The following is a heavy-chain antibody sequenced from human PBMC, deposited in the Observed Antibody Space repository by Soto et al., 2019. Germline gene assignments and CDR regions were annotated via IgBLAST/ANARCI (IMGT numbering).Heavy chain of an antibody. CDR3: ARGQLDSSNWNYWFDP. D-gene: IGHD1-7*01. Sequence: ASVKVSCKASGYTFTSYDINWVRQATGQGLEWMGWMNPNSGNTGYAQKFQGRVTMTRNTSISTAYMELSSLRSEDTAVYYCARGQLDSSNWNYWFDPWGQGTLVTVSS. CDR1: GYTFTSYD. CDR2: MNPNSGNT. J-gene: IGHJ5*02. V-gene: IGHV1-8*01.